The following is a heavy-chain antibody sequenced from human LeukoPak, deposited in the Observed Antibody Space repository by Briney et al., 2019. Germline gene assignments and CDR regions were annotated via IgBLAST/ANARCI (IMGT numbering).Heavy chain of an antibody. D-gene: IGHD6-13*01. CDR3: ARAYSSSWCDAFDI. Sequence: PSETLSLTCTVSGYSISSGYYWGWIRQPPGKGLEWIGSIYHSGSTYYNPSLKSRVTISVDTSKNQFSLKLSSVTAADTAVYYCARAYSSSWCDAFDIWGQGTMVTVSS. CDR1: GYSISSGYY. CDR2: IYHSGST. V-gene: IGHV4-38-2*02. J-gene: IGHJ3*02.